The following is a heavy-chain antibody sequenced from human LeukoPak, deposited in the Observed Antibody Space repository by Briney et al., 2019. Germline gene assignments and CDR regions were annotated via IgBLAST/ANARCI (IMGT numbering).Heavy chain of an antibody. D-gene: IGHD4-17*01. V-gene: IGHV4-31*03. CDR2: IYYSGST. Sequence: SETLSLTRTVSGGSISSGGYYWSWIRQHPGKGLEWIGYIYYSGSTYYNPSLKSRVTISVDTSKNQFSLKLSSVTVADTAVYYCAVLYGDYGSGDWFDPWGQGTLVTVSS. J-gene: IGHJ5*02. CDR1: GGSISSGGYY. CDR3: AVLYGDYGSGDWFDP.